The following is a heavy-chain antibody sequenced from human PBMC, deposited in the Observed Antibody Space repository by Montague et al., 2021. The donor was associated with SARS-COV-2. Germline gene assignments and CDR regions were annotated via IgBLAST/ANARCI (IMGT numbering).Heavy chain of an antibody. CDR1: GFTFSSYA. CDR3: ARGTGISSGWFDY. D-gene: IGHD6-19*01. J-gene: IGHJ4*02. V-gene: IGHV3-30-3*01. CDR2: ISYDGSNK. Sequence: SLRLSCVASGFTFSSYAMHWVRQAPGKGLEWVAVISYDGSNKYYADSVKGRFTISRDNSKNTLYLQMNSLRAEDTAVYYCARGTGISSGWFDYWGQGTLVTVSS.